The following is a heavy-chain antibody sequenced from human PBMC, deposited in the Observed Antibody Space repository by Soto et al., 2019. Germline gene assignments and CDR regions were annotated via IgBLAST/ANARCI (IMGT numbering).Heavy chain of an antibody. V-gene: IGHV4-34*01. CDR3: AGSSRFLEWTHCGVYSWRFDY. CDR2: INHSGSS. D-gene: IGHD3-3*01. CDR1: GGSFSGYY. J-gene: IGHJ4*02. Sequence: QVQLQQWGAGLLKPSETLSLTCAVYGGSFSGYYWSWIRQPPGKGLEWIGEINHSGSSNYNPSLKSRVTLSVDRSKNQSSVKLSSVTAADPAVYYGAGSSRFLEWTHCGVYSWRFDYWGQGTLVTVSS.